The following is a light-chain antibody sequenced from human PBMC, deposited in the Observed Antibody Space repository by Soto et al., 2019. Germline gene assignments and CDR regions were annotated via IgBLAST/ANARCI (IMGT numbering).Light chain of an antibody. CDR2: EVS. CDR3: SSNTRSRTYV. V-gene: IGLV2-14*01. Sequence: QLVLTQPASVSGSPGQSITISCTGTSSDVGGYNFVSWYQQHPGKAPKLMIYEVSNRPSGVSNRFSGSKSGNTASLTISGLQAEDEADYYCSSNTRSRTYVFGSGTKLTVL. J-gene: IGLJ1*01. CDR1: SSDVGGYNF.